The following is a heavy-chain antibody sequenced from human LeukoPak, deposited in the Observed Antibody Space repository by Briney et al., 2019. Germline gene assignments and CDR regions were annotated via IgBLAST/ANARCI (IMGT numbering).Heavy chain of an antibody. CDR3: ARGEVFFGFDY. J-gene: IGHJ4*02. Sequence: GGSLRLSCAASGFTVSSNYMSWVGQAPGKGLELVSVLYSGGRTYYADSLMARSTISRDNSKNTLYLQMNSLRAEDTAVYYCARGEVFFGFDYWGQGTLVTVSS. V-gene: IGHV3-53*01. D-gene: IGHD3-10*01. CDR1: GFTVSSNY. CDR2: LYSGGRT.